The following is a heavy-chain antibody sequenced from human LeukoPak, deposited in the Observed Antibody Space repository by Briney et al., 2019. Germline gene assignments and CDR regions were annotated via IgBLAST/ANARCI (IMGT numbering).Heavy chain of an antibody. Sequence: GGSLRLSCAVSGFTFRSYAMSWVRQAPGKGLEWVSYVTSSSSTIYYADSVKGRFTISRDNAQNSLYLQMNNLSDEDTAVYFCARVTPGAVNFDYWGQGTLVTVSS. CDR1: GFTFRSYA. J-gene: IGHJ4*02. V-gene: IGHV3-48*02. CDR2: VTSSSSTI. CDR3: ARVTPGAVNFDY. D-gene: IGHD1-26*01.